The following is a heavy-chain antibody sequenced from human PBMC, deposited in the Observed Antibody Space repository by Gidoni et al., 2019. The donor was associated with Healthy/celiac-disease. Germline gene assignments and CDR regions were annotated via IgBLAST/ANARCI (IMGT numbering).Heavy chain of an antibody. CDR3: AREWRNLWFGESSPHNWFDP. Sequence: QVQLQESGPGLVKPSQTLSLTCTVSGVSIRSGGYSLSWIRQHPGKGLEWIGYIYYSGSTYYNPSLKSRVTISVDTSKNQFSLKLSSVTAADTAVYYCAREWRNLWFGESSPHNWFDPWGQGTLVTVSS. J-gene: IGHJ5*02. D-gene: IGHD3-10*01. CDR1: GVSIRSGGYS. V-gene: IGHV4-31*03. CDR2: IYYSGST.